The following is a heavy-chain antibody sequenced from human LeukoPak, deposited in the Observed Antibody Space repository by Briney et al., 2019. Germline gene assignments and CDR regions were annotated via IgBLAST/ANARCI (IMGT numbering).Heavy chain of an antibody. Sequence: ASVKVSCKASGYTFTSYGISWVRQAPGQGLEWMGWISAYNGNTNYAQKLQGRVTMTTDTPTSTAYMELRSLRSDDTAVYYCARVVQSTDSSGFYLPEYFQHWGQGTLVTVSS. V-gene: IGHV1-18*01. D-gene: IGHD3-22*01. J-gene: IGHJ1*01. CDR3: ARVVQSTDSSGFYLPEYFQH. CDR1: GYTFTSYG. CDR2: ISAYNGNT.